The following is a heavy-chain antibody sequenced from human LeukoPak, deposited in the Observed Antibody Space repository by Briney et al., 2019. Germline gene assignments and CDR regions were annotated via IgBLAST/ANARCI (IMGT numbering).Heavy chain of an antibody. CDR1: GGSISSGGSY. CDR3: ARGPPYIVVVTAIGFFDY. CDR2: INHSGST. J-gene: IGHJ4*02. D-gene: IGHD2-21*02. V-gene: IGHV4-31*03. Sequence: SETLSLTCTVSGGSISSGGSYWSWLRQHPGKGLEWIVEINHSGSTNYNPSLKSRVTISVDTSKNQFSLKLSSVTAADTAVYYCARGPPYIVVVTAIGFFDYWGQGTLVTVSS.